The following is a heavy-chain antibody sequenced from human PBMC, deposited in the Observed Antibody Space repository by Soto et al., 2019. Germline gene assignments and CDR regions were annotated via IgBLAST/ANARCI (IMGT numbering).Heavy chain of an antibody. CDR3: AKAYSDAFDI. CDR1: GFTFSDYY. V-gene: IGHV3-11*01. J-gene: IGHJ3*02. CDR2: ISSSGTGI. Sequence: QVQLVESGGGLVKPGGSLRLSCAASGFTFSDYYMTWIRQAPGKGLEWVSYISSSGTGIYYPDSVKGRFTISRDNAKNSLYLQMSGLRAEDTAVYYFAKAYSDAFDIWGQGTMVTVSS. D-gene: IGHD2-15*01.